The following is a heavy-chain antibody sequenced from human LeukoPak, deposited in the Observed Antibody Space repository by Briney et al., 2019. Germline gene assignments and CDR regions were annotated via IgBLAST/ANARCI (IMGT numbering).Heavy chain of an antibody. CDR1: GFTFSSYA. V-gene: IGHV3-9*01. D-gene: IGHD3-3*01. CDR3: ALRRLGSFDY. CDR2: ISWNSGSI. Sequence: GGSLRLSCAASGFTFSSYAMSWVRQAPGKGLEWVSGISWNSGSIGYADSVKGRFTISRDNAKNSLYLQMNSLRAEDTALYYCALRRLGSFDYWGQGTLVTVSS. J-gene: IGHJ4*02.